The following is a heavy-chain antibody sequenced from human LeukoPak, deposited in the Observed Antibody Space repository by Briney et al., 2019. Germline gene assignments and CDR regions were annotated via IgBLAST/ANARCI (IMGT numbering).Heavy chain of an antibody. D-gene: IGHD4-17*01. CDR2: ISNSSSYI. CDR3: ARGDYGDSVFYYYYGMDV. Sequence: GGSLRLSCAASGFTFNSYSMNWVRQAPGKGLEWVSSISNSSSYIYYADSVKGRFTISRDNAKNSLYLQMNSLRAEDTAVYYCARGDYGDSVFYYYYGMDVWGQGTTVTVSS. J-gene: IGHJ6*02. CDR1: GFTFNSYS. V-gene: IGHV3-21*01.